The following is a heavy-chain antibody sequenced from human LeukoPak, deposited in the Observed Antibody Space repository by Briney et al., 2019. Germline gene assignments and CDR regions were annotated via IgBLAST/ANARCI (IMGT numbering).Heavy chain of an antibody. CDR2: INSDGSST. Sequence: PGGSLRVSCAASGFTFSTYWMHWVRHAPGKGLVWVSCINSDGSSTTYADSVKGRFTMSRDNAKNTLYLQMISLRAEDTAMYYCVRDGRGSYPIDYWGQGTLVTVSS. J-gene: IGHJ4*02. D-gene: IGHD3-16*02. CDR1: GFTFSTYW. CDR3: VRDGRGSYPIDY. V-gene: IGHV3-74*01.